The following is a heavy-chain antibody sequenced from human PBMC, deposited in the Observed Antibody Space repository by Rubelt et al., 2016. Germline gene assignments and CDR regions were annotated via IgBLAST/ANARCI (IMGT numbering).Heavy chain of an antibody. CDR1: GFTFSSYA. CDR3: TRGSGFSYGHRYYFDY. Sequence: VESGGGVVQPGRSLRLSCAASGFTFSSYAMHWVRQAPGKGLEWVGFIRSKAYGGTTEYAASGRGRFTISRDDSKSIADLQMDSLKTEDTAVYYCTRGSGFSYGHRYYFDYWGQGTLVTVSS. V-gene: IGHV3-49*04. J-gene: IGHJ4*02. CDR2: IRSKAYGGTT. D-gene: IGHD5-18*01.